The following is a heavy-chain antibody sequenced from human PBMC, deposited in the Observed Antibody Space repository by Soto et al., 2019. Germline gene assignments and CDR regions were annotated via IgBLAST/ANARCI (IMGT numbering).Heavy chain of an antibody. V-gene: IGHV1-69*01. CDR1: GDTFNNFA. Sequence: QVQLVQSGAEVKKPGSSVKVSCNASGDTFNNFAIDWVRQAPGQGLEWMGGIISVFGSTNYAQKFQGRFTITADESTSTVYMELSNLRSADTAVYYCTRGRAVYSSGTFGHGPFDYWDQGTLVTSPQ. CDR2: IISVFGST. J-gene: IGHJ4*02. CDR3: TRGRAVYSSGTFGHGPFDY. D-gene: IGHD3-3*02.